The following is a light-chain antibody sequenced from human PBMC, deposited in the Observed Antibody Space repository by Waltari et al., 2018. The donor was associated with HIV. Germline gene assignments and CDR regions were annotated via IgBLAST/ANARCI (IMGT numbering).Light chain of an antibody. CDR1: SRDVGGYKL. Sequence: LTPPAPGSGSPGQAVTLSCTGTSRDVGGYKLFSLYQQPPGKAPKLMIYEVSKRPSGVSNRVSGSKSGNTASLTISGLQAEDEADYYCCAYAGSTTYVIFGGGTKLTVL. V-gene: IGLV2-23*02. J-gene: IGLJ2*01. CDR2: EVS. CDR3: CAYAGSTTYVI.